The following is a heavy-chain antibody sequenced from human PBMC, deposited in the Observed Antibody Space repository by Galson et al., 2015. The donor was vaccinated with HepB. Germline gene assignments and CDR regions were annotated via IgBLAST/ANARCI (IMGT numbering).Heavy chain of an antibody. J-gene: IGHJ4*02. Sequence: CAVYGGSFSGYYWSWIRQPPGKGLEWIGEINHSGSTNYNPSLKSRVTISVDTSKNQFSLKLSSVTAAGTAVYYCARRRITIFGEGFRFGHRGQGTLVPVS. D-gene: IGHD3-3*01. CDR3: ARRRITIFGEGFRFGH. CDR1: GGSFSGYY. CDR2: INHSGST. V-gene: IGHV4-34*01.